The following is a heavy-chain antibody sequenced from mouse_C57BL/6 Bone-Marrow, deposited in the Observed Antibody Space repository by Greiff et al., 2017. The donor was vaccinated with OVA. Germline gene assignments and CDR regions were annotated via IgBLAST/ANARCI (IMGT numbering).Heavy chain of an antibody. V-gene: IGHV1-39*01. Sequence: EVQLQQSGPELVKPGASVKISCKASGYSFTAYHMEWVKQNNGKSLEWIGVFNPNYGTTSYNQKFKGKATLTVDKSSSTAYMELNRLTSEDSAVYYCARVANGDFDVWGTGTTVTVSS. CDR1: GYSFTAYH. CDR3: ARVANGDFDV. D-gene: IGHD4-1*01. J-gene: IGHJ1*03. CDR2: FNPNYGTT.